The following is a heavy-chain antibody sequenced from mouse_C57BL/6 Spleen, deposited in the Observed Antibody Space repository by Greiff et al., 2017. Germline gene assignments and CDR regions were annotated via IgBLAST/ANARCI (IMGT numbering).Heavy chain of an antibody. CDR1: GYTFTSYW. CDR3: ARGADYYGYYFDY. Sequence: QVQLQQPGAELVKPGASVKLSCKASGYTFTSYWMHWVKQRPGRGLEWIGRIEPNSGGNKYNEKFKSKAKLTVDKPSSTAYMQLSSLTSEDSSVYYGARGADYYGYYFDYWGQGTTLTVSS. J-gene: IGHJ2*01. D-gene: IGHD1-1*01. CDR2: IEPNSGGN. V-gene: IGHV1-72*01.